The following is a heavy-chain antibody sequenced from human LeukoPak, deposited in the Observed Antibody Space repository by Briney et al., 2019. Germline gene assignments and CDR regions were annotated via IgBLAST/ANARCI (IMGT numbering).Heavy chain of an antibody. V-gene: IGHV3-7*01. CDR2: IKQDGSEK. J-gene: IGHJ4*02. D-gene: IGHD1-20*01. CDR1: GFTFSSYA. Sequence: GGSLRLSCAASGFTFSSYAMHWVRQAPGKGLEWVANIKQDGSEKYYVDSVKGRFTISRDNAKNSLCLQMNSLRAEDTAVYYCARLLVYNSGGEAFDHWGQGTLVTVSS. CDR3: ARLLVYNSGGEAFDH.